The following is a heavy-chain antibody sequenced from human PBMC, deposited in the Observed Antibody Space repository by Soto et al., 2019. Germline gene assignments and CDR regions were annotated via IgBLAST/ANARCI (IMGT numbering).Heavy chain of an antibody. D-gene: IGHD3-22*01. CDR1: GGSTSSYY. CDR2: IYYSGST. V-gene: IGHV4-59*01. Sequence: LSETLSLTCTVSGGSTSSYYWTWIRQPPGKGLEWIGYIYYSGSTNYNPSLKSRVTISVDRSKKHFSLKLSSVTAADTAVYYCAKLVDYDSSGYYYDWFAPWGQGTLVT. CDR3: AKLVDYDSSGYYYDWFAP. J-gene: IGHJ5*02.